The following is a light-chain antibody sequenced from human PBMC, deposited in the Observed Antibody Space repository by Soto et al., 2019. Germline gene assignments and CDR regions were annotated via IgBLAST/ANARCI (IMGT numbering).Light chain of an antibody. CDR1: QSLIHSDGSTY. V-gene: IGKV2-30*02. CDR2: EVS. Sequence: DVVMTQSPLSLPVTLGQPASISCTSSQSLIHSDGSTYLSWFQQRPGQSPRRLIYEVSDRDSGGIDRFSGSGSGTDFTLKISRVEAEDVGVSYCMQGTQWPWTFGQGTEGEIK. J-gene: IGKJ1*01. CDR3: MQGTQWPWT.